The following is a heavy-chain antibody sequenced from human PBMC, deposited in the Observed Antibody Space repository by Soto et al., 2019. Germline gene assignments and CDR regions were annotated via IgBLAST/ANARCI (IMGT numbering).Heavy chain of an antibody. Sequence: SATLSPTCVISCGSISSSSYYWGWIRQPPGMGLEWIGNIYYSGSTYYNPSLKSRVTISVDTSKNQFSLKLSSVTAADTAVYYCARLSVYNWNDDEIGVWGQGTTVT. J-gene: IGHJ6*02. CDR2: IYYSGST. V-gene: IGHV4-39*01. D-gene: IGHD1-20*01. CDR1: CGSISSSSYY. CDR3: ARLSVYNWNDDEIGV.